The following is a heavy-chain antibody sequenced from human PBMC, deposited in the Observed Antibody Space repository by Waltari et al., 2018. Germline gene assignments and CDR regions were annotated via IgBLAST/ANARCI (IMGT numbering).Heavy chain of an antibody. V-gene: IGHV3-74*01. Sequence: EVQLVESGGGLVQPGGSLSLPCAASGFTFSSSWMHWFRQVPGKGLESVSRISADGNIKLYVDSVEGRFTTSRDNGKDTLYLQMNDLRAEDTALYFCERSGGYWGQGTLVTVSS. CDR2: ISADGNIK. CDR3: ERSGGY. D-gene: IGHD3-10*01. J-gene: IGHJ4*02. CDR1: GFTFSSSW.